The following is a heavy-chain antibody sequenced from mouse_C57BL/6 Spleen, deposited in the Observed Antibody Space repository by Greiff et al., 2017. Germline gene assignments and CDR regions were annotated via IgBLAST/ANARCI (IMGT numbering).Heavy chain of an antibody. Sequence: QVQLQQSGAELVRPGASVTLSCKASGYTFTDYEMHWVKQTPVHGLEWIGAIDPETGGTAYNQKFKGKAILTAAKSSSTAYMALRSLTSEDSAVYYCTIYDGYYEGYWGQGTTLTVSS. CDR2: IDPETGGT. CDR3: TIYDGYYEGY. CDR1: GYTFTDYE. V-gene: IGHV1-15*01. D-gene: IGHD2-3*01. J-gene: IGHJ2*01.